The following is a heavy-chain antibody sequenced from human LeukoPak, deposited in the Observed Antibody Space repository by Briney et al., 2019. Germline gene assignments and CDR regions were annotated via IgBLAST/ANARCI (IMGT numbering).Heavy chain of an antibody. J-gene: IGHJ4*02. CDR2: IHYTGST. CDR3: ARRLLVGGIDS. CDR1: GGSISSYY. V-gene: IGHV4-59*12. D-gene: IGHD1-26*01. Sequence: SETLSLTCTVSGGSISSYYWSWIRQPPGKGLECIGYIHYTGSTNYNASLKSRVTISVDTSKNQFSLQLASVTAADTAVYYCARRLLVGGIDSWGQGNLVTVSS.